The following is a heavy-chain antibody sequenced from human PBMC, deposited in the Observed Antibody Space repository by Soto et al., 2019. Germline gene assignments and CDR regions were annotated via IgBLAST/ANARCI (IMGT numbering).Heavy chain of an antibody. CDR1: GGSISSSSYY. V-gene: IGHV4-39*01. CDR3: ASGYDILTGYPRGDYYGMDV. CDR2: IYYSGST. D-gene: IGHD3-9*01. J-gene: IGHJ6*02. Sequence: SETLSLTCTVPGGSISSSSYYWGWIRKPPGKGLEWIGSIYYSGSTYYNPSLKSRVTISVDTSKNQFSLKLSSVTAADTAVYYCASGYDILTGYPRGDYYGMDVWGQGTTVTVSS.